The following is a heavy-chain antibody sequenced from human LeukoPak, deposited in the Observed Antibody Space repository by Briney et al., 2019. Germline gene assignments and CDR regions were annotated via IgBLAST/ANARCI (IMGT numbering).Heavy chain of an antibody. V-gene: IGHV4-59*01. J-gene: IGHJ6*02. D-gene: IGHD3-22*01. CDR1: GGSIGSYY. CDR3: ARGSLDDSSGYYFYYYGMDV. CDR2: IYYSGST. Sequence: SETLSLTCTVSGGSIGSYYWSWIRQPPGKGLEWIGYIYYSGSTNYNPPLKSRVTISVDTSKNQFSLKLSSVTAADTAVYYCARGSLDDSSGYYFYYYGMDVWGQGTTVTVSS.